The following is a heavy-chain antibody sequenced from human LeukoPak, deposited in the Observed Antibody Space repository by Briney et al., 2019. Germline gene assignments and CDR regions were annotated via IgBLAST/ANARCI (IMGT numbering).Heavy chain of an antibody. J-gene: IGHJ6*03. D-gene: IGHD4-11*01. CDR1: GFTLSSYG. CDR2: ISSSSSYI. CDR3: AREGRPTVTTDYYYYYMDV. V-gene: IGHV3-21*01. Sequence: GGSLRLSCAASGFTLSSYGMNWVRQAPGKGLEWVSSISSSSSYIYYADSVKGRFTISRDKAKNTLYLQMNSLRAEDTAVYYCAREGRPTVTTDYYYYYMDVWGKGTTVTVSS.